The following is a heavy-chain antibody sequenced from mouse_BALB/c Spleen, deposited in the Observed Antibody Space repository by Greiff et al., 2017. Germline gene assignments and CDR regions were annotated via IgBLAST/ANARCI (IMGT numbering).Heavy chain of an antibody. J-gene: IGHJ4*01. CDR3: ARHDGYYAMDY. D-gene: IGHD2-3*01. Sequence: DVKLVESGGGLVQPGGSLKLSCAASGFTFSSYTMSWVRQTPEKRLEWVAYISNGGGSTYYPDTVKGRFTISRDNAKNTLYLQMSSLKSEDTAMYYCARHDGYYAMDYWGQGTSVTVSS. V-gene: IGHV5-12-2*01. CDR1: GFTFSSYT. CDR2: ISNGGGST.